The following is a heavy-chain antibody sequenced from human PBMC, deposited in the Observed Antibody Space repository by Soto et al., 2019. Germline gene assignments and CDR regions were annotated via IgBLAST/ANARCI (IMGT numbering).Heavy chain of an antibody. Sequence: PSETLSLTCTVSGGSISNGDYYWSWIRQPPGKGLEWIGFISYSGSTYYNPSLKSRLTISVDTSKNQFSLKLSSMTAADTAVYYCATYGRTGSFDSWGQGTLVTVSS. D-gene: IGHD4-17*01. CDR3: ATYGRTGSFDS. CDR1: GGSISNGDYY. CDR2: ISYSGST. J-gene: IGHJ4*02. V-gene: IGHV4-30-4*01.